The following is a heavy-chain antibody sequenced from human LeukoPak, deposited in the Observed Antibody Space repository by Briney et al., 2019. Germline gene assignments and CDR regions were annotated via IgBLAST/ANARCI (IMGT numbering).Heavy chain of an antibody. CDR2: IYSGGNP. D-gene: IGHD6-13*01. Sequence: GGSLRLSCAASGFAVSKNYMSWVRKAPGKGLEWVAIIYSGGNPYYADSVKGRFTISRDNSKNTLYLQMNSLRAEDTAVYYCARVWRGAAAAGTDYWGQGTLVTVSS. V-gene: IGHV3-66*02. J-gene: IGHJ4*02. CDR3: ARVWRGAAAAGTDY. CDR1: GFAVSKNY.